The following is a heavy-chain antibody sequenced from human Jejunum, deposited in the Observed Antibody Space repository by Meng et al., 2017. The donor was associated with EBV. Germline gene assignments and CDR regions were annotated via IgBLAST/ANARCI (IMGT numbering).Heavy chain of an antibody. J-gene: IGHJ4*02. V-gene: IGHV4-4*02. CDR1: SGSINKKNW. CDR3: ARDSQYLARGYFDY. Sequence: QVELKRAGPGLGQPSGTLSPTCTVSSGSINKKNWWHWVRQAPGKGLEWIGEIDHTGTTHYNPSLKSRVTISLGTSMNQFSLELTSPTPADTAVYYCARDSQYLARGYFDYWGQGALVTVSS. CDR2: IDHTGTT. D-gene: IGHD2/OR15-2a*01.